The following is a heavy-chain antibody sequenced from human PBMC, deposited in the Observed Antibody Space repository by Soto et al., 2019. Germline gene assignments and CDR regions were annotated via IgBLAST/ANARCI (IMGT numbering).Heavy chain of an antibody. D-gene: IGHD3-3*01. Sequence: TLSLTCTVSGGSIISGGYYWSWIRQHPGKGLEWIGYIYYSGSTYYNPSLKSRVTISVDTSKNQFSLKLSSVTAADTAVYYCARVSSGEWLSDSYYYYYMDVWGKGTTVTVSS. J-gene: IGHJ6*03. CDR2: IYYSGST. CDR1: GGSIISGGYY. V-gene: IGHV4-31*03. CDR3: ARVSSGEWLSDSYYYYYMDV.